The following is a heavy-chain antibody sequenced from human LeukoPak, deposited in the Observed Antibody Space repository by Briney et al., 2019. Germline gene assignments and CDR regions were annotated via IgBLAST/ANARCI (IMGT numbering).Heavy chain of an antibody. V-gene: IGHV3-23*01. Sequence: GGSLRLSCAASGFTISSYAMSWVRQAPGQGLEWDSAISGSGGSTYYADSVKGRFTISRDNSKNTLYLQMDSLRAEDTAVYYCAKGYSGSSRGGYYFDYWGQGTLVTVSS. CDR1: GFTISSYA. J-gene: IGHJ4*02. CDR3: AKGYSGSSRGGYYFDY. CDR2: ISGSGGST. D-gene: IGHD1-26*01.